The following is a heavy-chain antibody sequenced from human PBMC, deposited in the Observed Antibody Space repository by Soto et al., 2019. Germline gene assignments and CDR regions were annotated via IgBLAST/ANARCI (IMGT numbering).Heavy chain of an antibody. V-gene: IGHV1-69*13. D-gene: IGHD5-18*01. CDR1: GGTFSSYA. J-gene: IGHJ4*02. CDR2: IIPIFGTA. Sequence: WASVKVSCKASGGTFSSYAISWVRQAPGQGLEWMGGIIPIFGTANYAQKFQGRVTITADESTSTAYMELSSLRSEDTAVYYCAREGIANSYGYWPFDYWGQGTLVTVSS. CDR3: AREGIANSYGYWPFDY.